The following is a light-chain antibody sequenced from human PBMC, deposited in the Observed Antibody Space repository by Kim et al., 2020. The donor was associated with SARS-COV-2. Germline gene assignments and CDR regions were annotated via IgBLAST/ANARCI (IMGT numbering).Light chain of an antibody. V-gene: IGLV3-19*01. Sequence: ALGQTVRITCQGDILSSYYATWYQQKPGQDPILVIYGKNNRPSGIPDRFSGSSSGNTASLTITGTQAGDEADYYCNSRDSNDNVVFGGGTQLTVL. J-gene: IGLJ2*01. CDR1: ILSSYY. CDR2: GKN. CDR3: NSRDSNDNVV.